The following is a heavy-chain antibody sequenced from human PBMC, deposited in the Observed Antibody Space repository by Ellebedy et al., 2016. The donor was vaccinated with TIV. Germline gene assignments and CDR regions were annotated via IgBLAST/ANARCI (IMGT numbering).Heavy chain of an antibody. Sequence: ASVKVSCKASGYSFTAYYIHWIRQAPGQGLEWMGVIDTRVGSTIYAQNLQGRVSMTRDTSTRIIYMQLSSLRSEDTAVYFCASVPSAGADFWGQGTLVTVSS. CDR3: ASVPSAGADF. CDR1: GYSFTAYY. CDR2: IDTRVGST. J-gene: IGHJ4*02. V-gene: IGHV1-46*01. D-gene: IGHD4-17*01.